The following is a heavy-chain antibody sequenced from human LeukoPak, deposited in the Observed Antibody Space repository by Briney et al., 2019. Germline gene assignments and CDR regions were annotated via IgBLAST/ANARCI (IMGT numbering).Heavy chain of an antibody. V-gene: IGHV1-8*01. CDR1: GYTFTSFD. J-gene: IGHJ4*02. CDR3: AIHTYYLSSGSFGH. CDR2: MNPGSGNT. D-gene: IGHD3-10*01. Sequence: GASVKVSCKASGYTFTSFDINWVRQATGHGPEWMGWMNPGSGNTGYAQRFRGRVTMTRDTSISTAYLELSSLTSEDTAVYYCAIHTYYLSSGSFGHWGQGTLVTVSS.